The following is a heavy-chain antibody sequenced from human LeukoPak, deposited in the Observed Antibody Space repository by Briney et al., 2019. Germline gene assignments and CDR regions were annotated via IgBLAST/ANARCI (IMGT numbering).Heavy chain of an antibody. Sequence: ASVKVSCKASGYTFTSYDINWVRQATGQGLGWMGWMNPNSGNTGYAQKFQGRVTITRNTSISTAYMELSSLRSEDTAVYYCARDAGIVGARAFDIWGQGTMVTVSS. CDR2: MNPNSGNT. CDR3: ARDAGIVGARAFDI. CDR1: GYTFTSYD. V-gene: IGHV1-8*03. J-gene: IGHJ3*02. D-gene: IGHD1-26*01.